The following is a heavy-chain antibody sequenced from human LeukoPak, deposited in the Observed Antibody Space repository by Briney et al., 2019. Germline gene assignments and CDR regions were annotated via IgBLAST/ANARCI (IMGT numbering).Heavy chain of an antibody. CDR2: TYYRSKWYN. CDR1: GDSVSSNSAA. D-gene: IGHD3-10*01. CDR3: AKLAKYFYGWETYYFFEH. J-gene: IGHJ4*02. Sequence: SQTLSLTCAISGDSVSSNSAAWNWIRQSPSRGLEWLGRTYYRSKWYNDYAVSVKSRITINPDTSKNQFSLQLNSVTPEDTAVYYCAKLAKYFYGWETYYFFEHWGQGTPVTASS. V-gene: IGHV6-1*01.